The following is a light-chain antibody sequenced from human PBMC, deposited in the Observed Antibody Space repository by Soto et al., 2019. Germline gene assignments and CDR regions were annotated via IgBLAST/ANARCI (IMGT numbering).Light chain of an antibody. CDR2: DAS. CDR3: RQYGRSLGFA. Sequence: EVSLTQSPVTLALSPGERATLSCSASQSFRGLLAWYQQKPGQAPRLLIYDASNRATGIPDRFSGSGSGTDFTLTINRLEPEDFAVYYCRQYGRSLGFAFGGGTKVDIK. CDR1: QSFRGL. J-gene: IGKJ4*01. V-gene: IGKV3-20*01.